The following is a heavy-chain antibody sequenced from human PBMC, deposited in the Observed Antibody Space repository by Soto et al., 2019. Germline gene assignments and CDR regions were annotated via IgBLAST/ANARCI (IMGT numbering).Heavy chain of an antibody. J-gene: IGHJ4*02. Sequence: EVQLVESGGGLVKPGGSLRLSCAASGFTFSSYSMNWVRQAPGKGLEWVSSISSSSSYIYYADSVKGRFTISRDNAKNSLYLQMNSLRAEDTAVYYCAGDVVGATGYFDYWGQGTLVTVSS. CDR2: ISSSSSYI. V-gene: IGHV3-21*01. D-gene: IGHD1-26*01. CDR3: AGDVVGATGYFDY. CDR1: GFTFSSYS.